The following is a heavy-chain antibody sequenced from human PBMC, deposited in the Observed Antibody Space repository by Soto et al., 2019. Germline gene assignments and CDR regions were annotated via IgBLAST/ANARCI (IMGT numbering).Heavy chain of an antibody. J-gene: IGHJ4*02. Sequence: ASVKVSCKASGYTFTKYYIHWVRQAPGQGPEWMGIINPSDGRTTYTQKFQGRVTMIRDTSTSTVYMELSSLTSEDTAVYYCARVSGSYWPFDYWGQGTLVTVAS. CDR2: INPSDGRT. V-gene: IGHV1-46*01. CDR3: ARVSGSYWPFDY. D-gene: IGHD1-26*01. CDR1: GYTFTKYY.